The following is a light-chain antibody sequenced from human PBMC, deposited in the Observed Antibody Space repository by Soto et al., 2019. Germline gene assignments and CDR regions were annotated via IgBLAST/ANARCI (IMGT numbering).Light chain of an antibody. CDR3: TSYTSSTTPCV. J-gene: IGLJ1*01. CDR2: EVS. CDR1: SSDVGSNNR. Sequence: ALTQPPSVSGSPGQSVTISCTGTSSDVGSNNRVSWYQQPPGTAPKLMIYEVSNRPSGVPDRFSGSKSGNTASLTISGLRAEDEADYSCTSYTSSTTPCVFGTGTKVT. V-gene: IGLV2-18*02.